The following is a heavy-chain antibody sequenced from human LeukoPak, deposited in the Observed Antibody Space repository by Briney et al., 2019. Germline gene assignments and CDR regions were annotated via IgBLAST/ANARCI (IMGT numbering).Heavy chain of an antibody. CDR1: GFTFSSYT. CDR2: ISSSSGYI. V-gene: IGHV3-21*01. CDR3: ARDRLGRGDY. J-gene: IGHJ4*02. D-gene: IGHD3-9*01. Sequence: GGSLRLSCAASGFTFSSYTMNWVRQAPGKGLEWVSSISSSSGYIYYADSVKGRFTISRDNAKNSLYLQMNSLRAEDTAVYYCARDRLGRGDYWGQGTLVTVSS.